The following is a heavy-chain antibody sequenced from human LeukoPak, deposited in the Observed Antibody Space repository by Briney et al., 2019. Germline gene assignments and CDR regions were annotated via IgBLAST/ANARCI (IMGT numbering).Heavy chain of an antibody. J-gene: IGHJ4*02. CDR1: GFTVSNNY. V-gene: IGHV3-66*04. CDR3: ARHAPPALPFDY. Sequence: GGSLRLSCAASGFTVSNNYMSWVRQAPGKGLEWVSVIYSGGSTYYADSVKGRFTISRDNSKNTLYLQMNSLRAEDTAVYYCARHAPPALPFDYWGQGVLVTVSS. CDR2: IYSGGST. D-gene: IGHD2-15*01.